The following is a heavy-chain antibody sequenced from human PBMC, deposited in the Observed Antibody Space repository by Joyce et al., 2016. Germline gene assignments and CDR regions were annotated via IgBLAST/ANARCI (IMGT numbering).Heavy chain of an antibody. Sequence: QVQLQQWGAGLLKPSETLSLTCAVYGGSFSGYYWSWLRQPPGKGLEWIGEINHSGSTNYNPSLESRVTISVDTSKNQFSLRLSSVTAADTAVYYCARGLSAFDYSNYAGYDYWGQGTLVTVSS. J-gene: IGHJ4*02. CDR1: GGSFSGYY. CDR2: INHSGST. D-gene: IGHD4-11*01. CDR3: ARGLSAFDYSNYAGYDY. V-gene: IGHV4-34*01.